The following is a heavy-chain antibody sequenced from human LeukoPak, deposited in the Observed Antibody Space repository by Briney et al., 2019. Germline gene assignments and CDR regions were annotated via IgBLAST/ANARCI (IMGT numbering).Heavy chain of an antibody. V-gene: IGHV3-21*01. CDR2: ISSSSSYI. CDR1: GFTFSSYS. D-gene: IGHD4-17*01. Sequence: GGSLRLSCAASGFTFSSYSMNWVRQAPGKGLEWVSSISSSSSYIYCADSVKGRFTISRDNAKNSLYLQMNSLRAEDTAVYYCATRGIYGDYVSWGQGTLVTVSS. J-gene: IGHJ4*02. CDR3: ATRGIYGDYVS.